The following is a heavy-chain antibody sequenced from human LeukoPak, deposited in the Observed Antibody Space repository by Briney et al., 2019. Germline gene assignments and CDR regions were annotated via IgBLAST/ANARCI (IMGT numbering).Heavy chain of an antibody. CDR3: ARETFALDI. Sequence: GGSLRLSCAASGFIFNKYTMYWVRQAQGKGPEWVAVISNDGSSKYYADSVKGRFIISRDNSKNTLYLQMNSLRTEDTAVYYCARETFALDIWGQGTMVTVSS. CDR2: ISNDGSSK. J-gene: IGHJ3*02. CDR1: GFIFNKYT. V-gene: IGHV3-30-3*01.